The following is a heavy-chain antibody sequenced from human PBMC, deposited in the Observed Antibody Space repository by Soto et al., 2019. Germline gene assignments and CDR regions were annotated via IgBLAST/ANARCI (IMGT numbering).Heavy chain of an antibody. CDR1: GFTFDDYA. V-gene: IGHV3-9*01. J-gene: IGHJ5*02. Sequence: EVQLVASGGGLVQPGRSLRLSCAASGFTFDDYALHWVRQAPGKGLEWVSGISWNSGRIGYADSVKGRFTISRDNAKNSLYLQMNSLRAEDTALYYCAKDRISGWYGGWFDPWGQGTLVTVAS. D-gene: IGHD6-19*01. CDR2: ISWNSGRI. CDR3: AKDRISGWYGGWFDP.